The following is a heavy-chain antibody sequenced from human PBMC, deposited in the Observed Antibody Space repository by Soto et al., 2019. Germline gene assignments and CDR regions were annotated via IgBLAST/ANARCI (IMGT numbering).Heavy chain of an antibody. CDR2: IYYSGST. Sequence: QVQLQESGPGLVKPSQTLSLTCTVSGGSISSGGYYWSWIRQHPGKGLVWIGYIYYSGSTYYNPTLKSRVTISVDTSKNQFSLKLSSVTAADTAVYYCARDHCSGGSCYSFSWFDPWGQGTLVTVSS. CDR1: GGSISSGGYY. V-gene: IGHV4-31*03. J-gene: IGHJ5*02. D-gene: IGHD2-15*01. CDR3: ARDHCSGGSCYSFSWFDP.